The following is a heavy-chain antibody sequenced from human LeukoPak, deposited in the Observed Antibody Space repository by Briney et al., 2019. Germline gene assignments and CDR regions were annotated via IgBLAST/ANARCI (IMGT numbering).Heavy chain of an antibody. CDR3: ARNEWNYAVFDS. V-gene: IGHV3-48*04. J-gene: IGHJ4*02. D-gene: IGHD1-7*01. CDR2: ISSSGSTT. CDR1: GFTFSSYG. Sequence: GGSLRLSCAASGFTFSSYGMNWVRQAPGRGLEWVSYISSSGSTTYYADFVKGRFTISRDNAKTSLYLQMNSLRAEDTAVYYCARNEWNYAVFDSWGQGTLVTVSS.